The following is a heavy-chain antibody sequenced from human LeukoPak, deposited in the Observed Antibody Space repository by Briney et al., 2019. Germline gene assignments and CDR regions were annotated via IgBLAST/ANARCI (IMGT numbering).Heavy chain of an antibody. J-gene: IGHJ4*02. CDR1: GFTFSNYW. D-gene: IGHD3-10*01. Sequence: PGGSLRLSCAASGFTFSNYWMNWVRQAPGKGLEWVANIKQDRSEKYYVDSVKGRFTISRDNGKNSLYLQMNSLRAEDTAVYYCARAGKVKQPDYWGQGTLVTVSS. CDR3: ARAGKVKQPDY. V-gene: IGHV3-7*01. CDR2: IKQDRSEK.